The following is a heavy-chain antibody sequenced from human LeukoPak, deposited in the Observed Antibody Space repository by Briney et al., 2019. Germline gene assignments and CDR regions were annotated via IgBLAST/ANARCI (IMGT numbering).Heavy chain of an antibody. V-gene: IGHV4-59*08. J-gene: IGHJ4*02. CDR1: GGSIRSNY. CDR3: ARRSGSGSLDYFDY. D-gene: IGHD3-3*01. Sequence: SETLSLTCTVYGGSIRSNYWNLIRQPPGKGLEWIGYIYNSGDTNYNPSLKSRVTISVDTSKNQFSLKLNSVTAADTAVYYCARRSGSGSLDYFDYWGQGTLVTVSS. CDR2: IYNSGDT.